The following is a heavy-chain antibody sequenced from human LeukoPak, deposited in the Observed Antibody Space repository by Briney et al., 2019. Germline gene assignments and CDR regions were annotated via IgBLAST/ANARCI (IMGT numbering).Heavy chain of an antibody. J-gene: IGHJ3*02. V-gene: IGHV4-59*08. CDR1: GGFINSHY. D-gene: IGHD3-3*01. Sequence: SETLSLTCIVSGGFINSHYWSWIRQTPGKGLEWIGDIHYTGTTKYNSSVKSRVTISIDTSKNQFSLELSSVTAADTAVYYCARITDRTIFGEIMHGFDIWGQGTPVTVSS. CDR2: IHYTGTT. CDR3: ARITDRTIFGEIMHGFDI.